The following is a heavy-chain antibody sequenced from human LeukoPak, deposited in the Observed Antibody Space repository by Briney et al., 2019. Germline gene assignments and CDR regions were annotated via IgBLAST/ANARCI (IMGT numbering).Heavy chain of an antibody. J-gene: IGHJ3*02. CDR2: ISYDGSDK. CDR3: ARPGRMLAFDI. D-gene: IGHD2-8*01. V-gene: IGHV3-30*03. CDR1: GFTFSSHG. Sequence: GGSLRLSCAASGFTFSSHGMSWVRQAPGKGLEWVAVISYDGSDKYYADSVKGRFTISRDNAKNSLYLQMNSLRAEDTALYYCARPGRMLAFDIWGQGTMVTVSS.